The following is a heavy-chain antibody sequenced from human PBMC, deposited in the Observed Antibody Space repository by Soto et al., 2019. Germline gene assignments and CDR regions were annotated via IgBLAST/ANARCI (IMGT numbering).Heavy chain of an antibody. Sequence: PSETLSLTCTVSGGSIGMGSYYWGGIRQHPGKGLEWIGSIYYSGSTYYNPSLKSRVTISVDTSKNQFSLKLSSVTAADTAVYYCARHRMATIILTLFDYWGQGTLVTVSS. V-gene: IGHV4-39*01. CDR2: IYYSGST. CDR1: GGSIGMGSYY. J-gene: IGHJ4*02. CDR3: ARHRMATIILTLFDY. D-gene: IGHD7-27*01.